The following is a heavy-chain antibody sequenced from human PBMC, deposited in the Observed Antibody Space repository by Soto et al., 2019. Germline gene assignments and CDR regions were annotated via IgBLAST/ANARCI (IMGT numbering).Heavy chain of an antibody. J-gene: IGHJ6*03. Sequence: EVQLLESGGGLVQPGGSLRLSCAASGFTFSSYAMSWVRQAPGKGLEWVSAISGSGGSTYYADSVKGGFTISRDDSKNALYLQMNSLRAEDTAVYYCWNAKRYCSGGSCDSPYYYYYDMDVWGKGTTVTVSS. D-gene: IGHD2-15*01. CDR3: WNAKRYCSGGSCDSPYYYYYDMDV. CDR1: GFTFSSYA. CDR2: ISGSGGST. V-gene: IGHV3-23*01.